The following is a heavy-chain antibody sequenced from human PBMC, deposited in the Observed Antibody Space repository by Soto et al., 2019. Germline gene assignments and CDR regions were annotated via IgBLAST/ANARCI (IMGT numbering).Heavy chain of an antibody. J-gene: IGHJ4*02. Sequence: ASLKVSCKASGYTFRNYYIHWVQQAPGQGLEWMGLINPSGGATSYSQRFQGRVTITKDSSTSTVYMELSSLGSEDTAVYYCGRAFDRSGLYWGQGTLVTVSS. D-gene: IGHD3-22*01. V-gene: IGHV1-46*01. CDR2: INPSGGAT. CDR1: GYTFRNYY. CDR3: GRAFDRSGLY.